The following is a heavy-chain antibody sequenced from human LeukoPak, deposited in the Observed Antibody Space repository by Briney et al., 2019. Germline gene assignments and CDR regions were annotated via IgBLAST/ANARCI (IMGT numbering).Heavy chain of an antibody. CDR3: ARDDCGDTCYPGGY. J-gene: IGHJ4*02. D-gene: IGHD2-21*01. CDR1: GYTFTKYV. CDR2: INAGNGDT. V-gene: IGHV1-3*01. Sequence: PGASVKVSCKASGYTFTKYVVHWVRQAPRQRPEWMGWINAGNGDTKYSQNFQDRVTITRDTSANTAYMELSSLTSEDTALYYCARDDCGDTCYPGGYWGQGTLVTVSS.